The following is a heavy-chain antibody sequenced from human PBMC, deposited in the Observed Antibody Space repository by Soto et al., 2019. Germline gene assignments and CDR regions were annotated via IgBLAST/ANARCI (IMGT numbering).Heavy chain of an antibody. J-gene: IGHJ4*02. CDR2: IDGSGDKT. D-gene: IGHD2-2*01. Sequence: EVQLLESGGGFVQPGGSLRLSCAASGFSFSTYAMSWVRQAPGKAPEWVSDIDGSGDKTYYVDSVKGRFTISRDNSKNTVYLQMICLRVVDTSVYYCVKRWSTSPVVTSRTHSWGQGALVTVSS. CDR3: VKRWSTSPVVTSRTHS. CDR1: GFSFSTYA. V-gene: IGHV3-23*01.